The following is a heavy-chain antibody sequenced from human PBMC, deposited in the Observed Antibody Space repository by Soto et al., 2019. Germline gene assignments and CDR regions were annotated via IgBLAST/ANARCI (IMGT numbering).Heavy chain of an antibody. Sequence: ESGGGVVQPGRSLRLSCAASGFTFSSYAMHWVRQAPGKGLEWVAVISYDGSNKYYADSVKGRFTISRDNSKNTLYLQMNSLRAEDTAVYYCARGSGWYNAFDIWGQGTMVTVSS. CDR2: ISYDGSNK. D-gene: IGHD6-19*01. CDR1: GFTFSSYA. J-gene: IGHJ3*02. CDR3: ARGSGWYNAFDI. V-gene: IGHV3-30-3*01.